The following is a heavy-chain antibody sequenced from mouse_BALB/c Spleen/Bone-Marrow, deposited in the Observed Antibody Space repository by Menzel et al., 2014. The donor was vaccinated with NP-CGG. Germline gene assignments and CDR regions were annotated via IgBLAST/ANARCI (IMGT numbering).Heavy chain of an antibody. Sequence: EVKVVESGGGLVQPGGSLKLSCAASGFDFSRYWMSRVRQAPGKGLQWIGEINPDSRTINYTPSLKDKFIISRDNAKNTLYLQMSKVRSEDTALYYCARGNYYGHLDYWGQGTTLTVSS. CDR3: ARGNYYGHLDY. D-gene: IGHD2-1*01. CDR2: INPDSRTI. CDR1: GFDFSRYW. J-gene: IGHJ2*01. V-gene: IGHV4-1*02.